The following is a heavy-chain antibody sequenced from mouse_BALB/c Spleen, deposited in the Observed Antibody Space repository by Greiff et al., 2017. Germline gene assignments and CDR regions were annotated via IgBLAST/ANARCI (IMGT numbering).Heavy chain of an antibody. CDR3: ARENYGKDYAMDY. CDR2: ISSGGSYT. V-gene: IGHV5-6*01. CDR1: GFTFSSYG. J-gene: IGHJ4*01. Sequence: VQLKQSGGDLVKPGGSLKLSCAASGFTFSSYGMSWVRQTPDKRLEWVATISSGGSYTYYPDSVKGRFTISRDNAKNTLYLQMSSLKSEDTAMYYCARENYGKDYAMDYWGQGTSVTVSS. D-gene: IGHD2-1*01.